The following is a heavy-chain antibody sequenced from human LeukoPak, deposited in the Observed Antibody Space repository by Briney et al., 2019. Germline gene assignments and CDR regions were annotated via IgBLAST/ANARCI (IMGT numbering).Heavy chain of an antibody. D-gene: IGHD2-15*01. CDR1: GGSISNSNW. J-gene: IGHJ4*02. CDR3: ARVGCSGGSCYRYFDY. V-gene: IGHV4-4*02. CDR2: IYHSGST. Sequence: PSQTLSLTCAVSGGSISNSNWWSWVRQPPGKGLEWIGEIYHSGSTNYTPSLKSRITISVDKSKNQFSLKLSSVTAADTALYYCARVGCSGGSCYRYFDYWGQGTLVTVSS.